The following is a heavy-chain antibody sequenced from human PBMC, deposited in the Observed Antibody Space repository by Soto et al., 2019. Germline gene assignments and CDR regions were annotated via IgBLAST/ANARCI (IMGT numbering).Heavy chain of an antibody. D-gene: IGHD3-10*01. CDR2: INPSGGST. Sequence: ASVKGSCKASGYTFTSYYMHWVRQAPGQGLEWMGIINPSGGSTSYAQKFQGRVTMTRDTSTSTVYMELSSLRSEDTAVYYCARIYYGSGSYYNPTYYYYGMDVWGQGTTVTVSS. J-gene: IGHJ6*02. CDR1: GYTFTSYY. CDR3: ARIYYGSGSYYNPTYYYYGMDV. V-gene: IGHV1-46*01.